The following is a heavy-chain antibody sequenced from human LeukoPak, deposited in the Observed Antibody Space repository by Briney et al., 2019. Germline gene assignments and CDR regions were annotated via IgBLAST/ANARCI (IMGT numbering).Heavy chain of an antibody. D-gene: IGHD3-10*01. V-gene: IGHV3-23*01. CDR1: GFTFSSYA. J-gene: IGHJ6*03. Sequence: GGSLRLSCAASGFTFSSYAMSWVRQAPGKGLEWVSAISGSGGSTYYADSVKGRLTISRDNSKNTLYLQMNSLRAEDTAVYYCAKDAMYYYGSGSYYNLYYYYYMDVWGKGTTVTVSS. CDR2: ISGSGGST. CDR3: AKDAMYYYGSGSYYNLYYYYYMDV.